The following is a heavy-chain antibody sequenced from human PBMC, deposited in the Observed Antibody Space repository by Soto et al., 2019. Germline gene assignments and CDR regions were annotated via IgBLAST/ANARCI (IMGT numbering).Heavy chain of an antibody. CDR3: ASHYYDDSTDYYYGMDV. D-gene: IGHD3-22*01. J-gene: IGHJ6*02. CDR1: GASIDSTSW. Sequence: TLSLTCAVSGASIDSTSWWTWVRQPPGKGLEWIGEIYHSGSTNYNPSFKSRVTISVAKSKTQFSLKLTSVTAADTAVYYCASHYYDDSTDYYYGMDVWGQGTTVTVSS. CDR2: IYHSGST. V-gene: IGHV4-4*02.